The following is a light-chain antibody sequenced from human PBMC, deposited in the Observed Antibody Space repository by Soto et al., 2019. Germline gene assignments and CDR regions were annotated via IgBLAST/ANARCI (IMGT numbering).Light chain of an antibody. CDR3: NSYTSSSTVL. CDR1: RSDVGGYNH. Sequence: QSVLTQPASVSGSPGQSITISCTGTRSDVGGYNHVSWYQQHPGKAPKLMIYDVSNRPSGVSNRFSGSKSGNTASLTISGHQAEDEADYYCNSYTSSSTVLFGGGTKLTVL. V-gene: IGLV2-14*03. CDR2: DVS. J-gene: IGLJ2*01.